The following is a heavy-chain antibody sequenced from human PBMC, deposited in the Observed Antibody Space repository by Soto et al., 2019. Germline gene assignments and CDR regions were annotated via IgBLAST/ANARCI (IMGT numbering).Heavy chain of an antibody. J-gene: IGHJ3*02. CDR1: GGSFSGYY. Sequence: SETLSLTCAVYGGSFSGYYWSWIRQPPGKGLEWIGEINHSGSTNYNPSLKSRVTISIDTSKKQFSLNLSSVTAADTAVYYCAREDFRDGLDIWGQGTMVTVSS. CDR3: AREDFRDGLDI. V-gene: IGHV4-34*01. CDR2: INHSGST.